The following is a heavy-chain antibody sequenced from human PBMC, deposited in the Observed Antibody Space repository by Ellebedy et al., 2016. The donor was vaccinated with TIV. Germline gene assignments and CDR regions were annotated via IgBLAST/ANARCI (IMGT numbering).Heavy chain of an antibody. V-gene: IGHV3-30-3*01. J-gene: IGHJ4*02. CDR1: GFTFSGYP. CDR3: AREGSSGWYPY. CDR2: ISSDGSEQ. Sequence: GESLKISCAASGFTFSGYPMHWVRQAPGKGLEWVAVISSDGSEQHYGDSVKGRFTISRDNSRTTLYLQMNSLRPEDTAVYYCAREGSSGWYPYWGQGTLVTVSS. D-gene: IGHD6-19*01.